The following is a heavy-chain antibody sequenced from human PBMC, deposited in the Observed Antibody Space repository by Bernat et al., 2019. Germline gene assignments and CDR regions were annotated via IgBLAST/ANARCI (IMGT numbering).Heavy chain of an antibody. CDR1: GGSFSGYY. D-gene: IGHD2-21*02. J-gene: IGHJ4*02. CDR3: AGGKGVVTAI. Sequence: QVQLQQWGAGLLKPSETLSLTCAVYGGSFSGYYWTWIRQPPGKGLEWSGEINHSGSTNYNPSLKSRVTISVDTSKNRFSLKLSSVTAADTAVYYCAGGKGVVTAIWGQGTLVTVSS. CDR2: INHSGST. V-gene: IGHV4-34*01.